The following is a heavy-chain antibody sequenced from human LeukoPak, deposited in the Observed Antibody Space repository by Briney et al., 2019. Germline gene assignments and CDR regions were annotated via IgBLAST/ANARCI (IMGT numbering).Heavy chain of an antibody. V-gene: IGHV3-23*01. D-gene: IGHD6-25*01. CDR3: ASGHKTNLNY. CDR1: GFTFSSYA. Sequence: GSLRLSCAASGFTFSSYAMSWVRQAPGKGLEWVSSISASGESTYYADSVKGGFTISRDNAKNTLYLQMNTLRAEDTAVYYCASGHKTNLNYWGQGTLVTVSS. CDR2: ISASGEST. J-gene: IGHJ4*02.